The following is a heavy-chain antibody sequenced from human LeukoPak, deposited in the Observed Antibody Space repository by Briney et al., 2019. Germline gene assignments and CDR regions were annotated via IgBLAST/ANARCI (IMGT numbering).Heavy chain of an antibody. V-gene: IGHV4-4*02. CDR1: GGSISSSNW. Sequence: SETLSLTCAVSGGSISSSNWWSWVRQPPGKGLEWIGEIYHSGSTNYNPSLKSRVTISVDKSKNQFSLKLSSVTAADTAVYYCARESLRQQWLVRREEYYYMDVWGKGTTVTISS. D-gene: IGHD6-19*01. CDR2: IYHSGST. CDR3: ARESLRQQWLVRREEYYYMDV. J-gene: IGHJ6*03.